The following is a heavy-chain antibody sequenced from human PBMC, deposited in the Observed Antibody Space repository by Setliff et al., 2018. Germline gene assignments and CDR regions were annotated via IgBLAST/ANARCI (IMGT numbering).Heavy chain of an antibody. D-gene: IGHD2-2*01. CDR2: MNPNSGNT. J-gene: IGHJ3*02. CDR1: GYTFTSYD. Sequence: ASVKVSCKASGYTFTSYDINWVRQATGQGLEWMGWMNPNSGNTGHAQKFQGRVTMTRNTSISTAYMELSSLRSEDTAVYYCARGAVPGGVSAFDIWGQGTMVTVSS. V-gene: IGHV1-8*02. CDR3: ARGAVPGGVSAFDI.